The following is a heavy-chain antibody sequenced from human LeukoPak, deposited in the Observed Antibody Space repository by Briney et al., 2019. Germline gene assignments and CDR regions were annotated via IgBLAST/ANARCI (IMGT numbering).Heavy chain of an antibody. CDR2: INHSGST. J-gene: IGHJ4*02. V-gene: IGHV4-4*02. CDR1: GGSISDSYW. CDR3: AREYYYDSSGYYPAFDY. D-gene: IGHD3-22*01. Sequence: KASETLSLTCTVSGGSISDSYWWSWIRQPPGKGLEWIGEINHSGSTNYNPSLKSRVTISVDTSKNQFSLKLSSVTAADTAVYYCAREYYYDSSGYYPAFDYWGQGTLVTVSS.